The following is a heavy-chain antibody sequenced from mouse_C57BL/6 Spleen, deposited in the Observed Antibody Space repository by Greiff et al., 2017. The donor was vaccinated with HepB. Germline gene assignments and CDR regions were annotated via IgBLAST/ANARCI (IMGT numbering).Heavy chain of an antibody. CDR2: INPSSGYT. CDR3: ARESSGYYAMDY. V-gene: IGHV1-7*01. CDR1: GYTFTSYW. D-gene: IGHD3-2*02. J-gene: IGHJ4*01. Sequence: QVHVKQSGAELAKPGASVKLSCKASGYTFTSYWMHWVKQRPGQGLEWIGYINPSSGYTKYNQKFKDKATLTADKSSSTAYMQLSSLTYEDSAVYYCARESSGYYAMDYWGQGTSVTVSS.